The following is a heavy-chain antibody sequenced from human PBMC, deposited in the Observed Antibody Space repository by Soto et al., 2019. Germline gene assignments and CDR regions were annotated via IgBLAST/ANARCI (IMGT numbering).Heavy chain of an antibody. V-gene: IGHV3-7*01. CDR3: ARVYYDIWTGHFDY. CDR2: IKQDGSEK. CDR1: GFTFSSYW. D-gene: IGHD3-9*01. J-gene: IGHJ4*02. Sequence: GGSLRLSCAASGFTFSSYWMSWVRQAPGKGLEWVANIKQDGSEKYYVDSVKGRFTISRDNAKNSLYLQMNSLRAEDTAVYYCARVYYDIWTGHFDYWGQGTLVTVSS.